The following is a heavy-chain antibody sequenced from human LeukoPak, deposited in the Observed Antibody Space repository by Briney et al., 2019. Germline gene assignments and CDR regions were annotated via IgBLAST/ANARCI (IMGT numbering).Heavy chain of an antibody. V-gene: IGHV1-2*06. D-gene: IGHD3-22*01. Sequence: GASVKVSCKASGYTFTGYYMHWVRQAPGQGLEWMGRISPNSGGTNYAQKFQGRVTMTRDTSISTAYMELSRLRSDDTAVYYCARGGKNYYDSSGYYSLFDYWGQGTLVTVSS. J-gene: IGHJ4*02. CDR2: ISPNSGGT. CDR1: GYTFTGYY. CDR3: ARGGKNYYDSSGYYSLFDY.